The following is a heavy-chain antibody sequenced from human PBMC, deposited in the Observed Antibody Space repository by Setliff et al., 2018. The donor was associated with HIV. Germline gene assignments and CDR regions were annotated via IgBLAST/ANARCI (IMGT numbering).Heavy chain of an antibody. D-gene: IGHD3-10*02. J-gene: IGHJ4*02. CDR1: GFSFGDFT. CDR2: INWRSEK. CDR3: ARENYYVIEY. Sequence: GGSLRLSCAASGFSFGDFTFNWVRQAPGKGLEWLCYINWRSEKYYADSVKGRFTISRDNSKNTLYLQMNSLTAEDTAVYYCARENYYVIEYWGQGTLVTVSS. V-gene: IGHV3-48*01.